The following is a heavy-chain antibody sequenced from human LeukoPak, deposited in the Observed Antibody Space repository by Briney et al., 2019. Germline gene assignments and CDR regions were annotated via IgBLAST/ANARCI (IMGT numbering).Heavy chain of an antibody. J-gene: IGHJ6*03. CDR1: GASISSTTYY. Sequence: PSETLSLTCSVSGASISSTTYYWSWVRQPAGKGLEWIGRMYTGGSTNYNPSLKSRVTISLDTSKNQFSLTLTSVTTADTGVYYCAKGGRKYYFYMDVWGKGTTVTISS. CDR3: AKGGRKYYFYMDV. D-gene: IGHD3-10*01. CDR2: MYTGGST. V-gene: IGHV4-61*02.